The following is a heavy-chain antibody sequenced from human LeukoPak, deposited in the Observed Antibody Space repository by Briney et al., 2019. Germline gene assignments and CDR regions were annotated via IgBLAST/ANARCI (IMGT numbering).Heavy chain of an antibody. J-gene: IGHJ6*03. CDR1: GFIFEDHG. D-gene: IGHD6-13*01. V-gene: IGHV3-20*04. CDR2: INWDGRST. Sequence: GGSLRLSCAASGFIFEDHGMSWVRQAPGKGLEWVSSINWDGRSTDYADSVKGRSTISRDNAKNSVYLQLNSLRAEDTALYYCTRDGQQLYYYFYMDVWGKGTTVTVSS. CDR3: TRDGQQLYYYFYMDV.